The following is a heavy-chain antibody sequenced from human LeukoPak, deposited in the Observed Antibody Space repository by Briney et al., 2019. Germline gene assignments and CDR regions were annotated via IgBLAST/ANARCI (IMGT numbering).Heavy chain of an antibody. V-gene: IGHV3-74*01. CDR2: INSDGSST. CDR3: AKSDCGSISCYTLDY. Sequence: GGSLRLSCAASGFTFSSYWMHWVRQAPGKGLVWVSRINSDGSSTSYADSVKGRFTISRDNSKNTLYLQMNSLRVEDTAVYYCAKSDCGSISCYTLDYWGQGTLVTVSS. J-gene: IGHJ4*02. CDR1: GFTFSSYW. D-gene: IGHD2-2*02.